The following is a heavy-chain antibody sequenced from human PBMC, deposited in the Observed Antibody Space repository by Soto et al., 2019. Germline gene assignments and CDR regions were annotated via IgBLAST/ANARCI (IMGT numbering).Heavy chain of an antibody. CDR2: IYYSGST. CDR3: ATQEVGGTYVYTFDP. Sequence: QLHLRESGPGLVKPSETLSLTCTVSGGSITSSSYYWGWIRQPPGKGLEWIGSIYYSGSTYYNPSLKSRVTIPVDTSKHQFSLKLSSVTAADTAVYYCATQEVGGTYVYTFDPWGQGTLVTVSS. D-gene: IGHD1-26*01. CDR1: GGSITSSSYY. V-gene: IGHV4-39*01. J-gene: IGHJ5*02.